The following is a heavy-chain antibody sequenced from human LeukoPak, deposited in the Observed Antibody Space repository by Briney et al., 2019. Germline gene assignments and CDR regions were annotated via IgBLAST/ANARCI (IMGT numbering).Heavy chain of an antibody. V-gene: IGHV3-48*03. D-gene: IGHD3-22*01. CDR2: ISSSGDII. CDR1: GLTFSIYE. J-gene: IGHJ3*02. Sequence: AGGSLRLSCEASGLTFSIYEMNWVRLAPGKGLEWVSFISSSGDIIHYADSVKGRFTISRDNAKNSLYLQMNSLRAEDTAVYYCARGGSTGYNYNAFDMWGQGTMVAVSS. CDR3: ARGGSTGYNYNAFDM.